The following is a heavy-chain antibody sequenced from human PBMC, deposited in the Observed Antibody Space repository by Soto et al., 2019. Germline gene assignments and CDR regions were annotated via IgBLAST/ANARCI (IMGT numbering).Heavy chain of an antibody. Sequence: QVQLVQSGAEVKKPGASVKVSCKASGYTFTSYDINWVRQATGQGLEWMGWMNPNSGNTGYAQKFQGRVTMTRNTSISTAYMELSSLRSEDTAVYYCARGGRRAGYCSGGSCYVWVNYWGQGTLVTVSS. CDR1: GYTFTSYD. D-gene: IGHD2-15*01. J-gene: IGHJ4*02. CDR3: ARGGRRAGYCSGGSCYVWVNY. CDR2: MNPNSGNT. V-gene: IGHV1-8*01.